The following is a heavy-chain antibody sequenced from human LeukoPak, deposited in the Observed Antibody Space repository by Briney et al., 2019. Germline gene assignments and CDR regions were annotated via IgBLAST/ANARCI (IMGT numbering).Heavy chain of an antibody. J-gene: IGHJ6*04. CDR1: GGTFSSYA. D-gene: IGHD3-16*02. V-gene: IGHV1-69*13. Sequence: SVKVSWKASGGTFSSYAISWVRQAPGQGLEWMGGIIPIFGTANYAQKFQGRVTITADESTSTAYMELSSLRSEDTAVYYCASIYDYVWGSYRDYGMDVWGKGTTVTVSS. CDR2: IIPIFGTA. CDR3: ASIYDYVWGSYRDYGMDV.